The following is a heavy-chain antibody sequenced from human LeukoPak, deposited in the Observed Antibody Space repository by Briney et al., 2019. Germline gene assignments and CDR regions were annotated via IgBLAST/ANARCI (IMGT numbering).Heavy chain of an antibody. V-gene: IGHV4-59*01. CDR1: GGSISSYY. D-gene: IGHD3-22*01. Sequence: SETLSLTCTVSGGSISSYYWSWIRQPPGKGLEWIGYIYDSGSTYYNPSLKSRVTISVDTSKNQFSLKLSSVTAADTAVFYCASLTTADAFDIWGQGTMVTVSS. CDR3: ASLTTADAFDI. J-gene: IGHJ3*02. CDR2: IYDSGST.